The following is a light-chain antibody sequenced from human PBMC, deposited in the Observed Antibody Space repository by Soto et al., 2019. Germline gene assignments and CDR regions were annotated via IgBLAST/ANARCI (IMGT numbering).Light chain of an antibody. CDR2: WAS. J-gene: IGKJ5*01. CDR1: KNILYKSKNKNY. Sequence: GTPNHKKRKNILYKSKNKNYLALYQQKPGQPPKLLIYWASTRESGVPDRFSGSRSFSGCTRTTSCLWGVDVAVDFCQRYRATRLPFGSGTQLEIK. CDR3: QRYRATRLP. V-gene: IGKV4-1*01.